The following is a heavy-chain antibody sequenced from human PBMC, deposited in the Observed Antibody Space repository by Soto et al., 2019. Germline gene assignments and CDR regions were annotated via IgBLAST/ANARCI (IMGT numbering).Heavy chain of an antibody. CDR3: ARGRHWLDY. J-gene: IGHJ4*02. D-gene: IGHD6-19*01. V-gene: IGHV4-59*01. Sequence: PSATLSLTCTVSGGSISDYYWSWIRQPPGKGLEWIGYIYYTGSTNYNPSLKSRVTISVDTSKNHFTLILSSVTAADTAVYYCARGRHWLDYWGPGFLVTVSS. CDR1: GGSISDYY. CDR2: IYYTGST.